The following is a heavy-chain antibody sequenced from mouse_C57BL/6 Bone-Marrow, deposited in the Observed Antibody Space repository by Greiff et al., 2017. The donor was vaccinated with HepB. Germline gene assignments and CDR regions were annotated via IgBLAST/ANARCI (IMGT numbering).Heavy chain of an antibody. V-gene: IGHV1-69*01. CDR2: IDPSDSYT. J-gene: IGHJ2*01. D-gene: IGHD2-3*01. CDR3: AREENGYYGY. CDR1: GYTFTSYW. Sequence: QVQLQQPGAELVMPGASVKLSCKASGYTFTSYWMHWVKQRPGQGLEWIGEIDPSDSYTNYNQKFKGKSTLTVDKSSSTAYMQISSLTSEDSAVYYCAREENGYYGYWGQGTTLTVSS.